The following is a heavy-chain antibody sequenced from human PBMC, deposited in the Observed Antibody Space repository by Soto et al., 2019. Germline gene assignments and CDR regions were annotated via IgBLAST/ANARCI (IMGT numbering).Heavy chain of an antibody. CDR1: GYTFTSYA. CDR2: INAGNGST. CDR3: ASSVAGRRSLVY. Sequence: ASVKVSCKASGYTFTSYAMHWVRQAPGQRLEWMGWINAGNGSTKYSQKFQGRVTITRDTSASTAYMELSSLRSEDTAVYYCASSVAGRRSLVYWGQGTLVTVSS. V-gene: IGHV1-3*01. J-gene: IGHJ4*02. D-gene: IGHD6-19*01.